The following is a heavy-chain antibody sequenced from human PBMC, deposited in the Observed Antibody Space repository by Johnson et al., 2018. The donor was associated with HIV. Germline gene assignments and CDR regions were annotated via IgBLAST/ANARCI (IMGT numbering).Heavy chain of an antibody. CDR1: GFTFSDYY. J-gene: IGHJ3*02. V-gene: IGHV3-11*04. CDR3: ARDKGNYDILTGYYNVGAFDI. Sequence: QVQLVESGGGLVKPGGSLRLSCAASGFTFSDYYMSWIRQAPGKGLAWVSYISSSGSTIYYADSVKGRFTISRDHSKNTLYLQMNSLRAEDTAVYYCARDKGNYDILTGYYNVGAFDIWGQGTMVTVSS. CDR2: ISSSGSTI. D-gene: IGHD3-9*01.